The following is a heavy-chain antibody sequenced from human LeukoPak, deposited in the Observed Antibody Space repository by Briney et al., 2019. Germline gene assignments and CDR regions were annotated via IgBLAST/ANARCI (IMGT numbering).Heavy chain of an antibody. D-gene: IGHD3-3*01. V-gene: IGHV4-4*07. Sequence: SETLSLTXTVSGGSISSYYWSWIRQPAGKGLEWIGRIYTSGSTNYNPSLKSRVTMSVDTSKNQFSLKLSSVTAADTAVYYCARDLGDYYDFWSGYQMGAFDIWGQGTMVTVSS. CDR1: GGSISSYY. J-gene: IGHJ3*02. CDR3: ARDLGDYYDFWSGYQMGAFDI. CDR2: IYTSGST.